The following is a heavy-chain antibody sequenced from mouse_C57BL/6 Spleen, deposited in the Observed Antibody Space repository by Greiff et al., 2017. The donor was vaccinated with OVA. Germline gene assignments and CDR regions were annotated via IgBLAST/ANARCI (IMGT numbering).Heavy chain of an antibody. D-gene: IGHD1-1*01. CDR1: GFTFSSYA. CDR3: ARDNYGSSAYFDY. CDR2: ISDGGSYT. Sequence: DVMLVESGGGLVKPGGSLKLSCAASGFTFSSYAMSWVRQTPEKRLEWVATISDGGSYTYYPDNVKGRFTISRDNAKNNLYLQMSHLTSEDTAMYYCARDNYGSSAYFDYWGQGTTLTVSS. J-gene: IGHJ2*01. V-gene: IGHV5-4*01.